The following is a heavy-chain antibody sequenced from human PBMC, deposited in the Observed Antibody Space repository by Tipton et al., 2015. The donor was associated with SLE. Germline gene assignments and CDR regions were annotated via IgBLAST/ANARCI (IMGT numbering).Heavy chain of an antibody. V-gene: IGHV3-7*01. J-gene: IGHJ4*02. CDR2: IKQDGSER. D-gene: IGHD3-10*01. Sequence: GSLRLSCAASGFTFDDYAMHWVRQAPGKGLEWVANIKQDGSERYYADSVEGRFAISRDNAKNSLYLQMNSLRAEDTAVYYCARPSTTVVPDYWGRGTLVTVSS. CDR1: GFTFDDYA. CDR3: ARPSTTVVPDY.